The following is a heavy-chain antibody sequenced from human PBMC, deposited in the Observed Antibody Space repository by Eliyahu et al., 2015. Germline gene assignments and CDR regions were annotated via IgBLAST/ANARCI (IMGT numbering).Heavy chain of an antibody. V-gene: IGHV3-21*01. Sequence: EVQLVESGGGLVKPGGSLRXSXAAXGFXFSXYSMNWVRQAPGKGLEWVSSISSSSSYIYYADSVKGRFTISRDNAKNSLYLQMNSLRAEDTAVYYCARDLIAAAGSVDYWGQGTLVTVSS. CDR1: GFXFSXYS. J-gene: IGHJ4*02. D-gene: IGHD6-13*01. CDR3: ARDLIAAAGSVDY. CDR2: ISSSSSYI.